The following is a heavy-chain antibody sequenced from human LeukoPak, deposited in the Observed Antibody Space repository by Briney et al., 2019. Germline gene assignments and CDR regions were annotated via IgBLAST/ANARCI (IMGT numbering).Heavy chain of an antibody. Sequence: GGSLRLSCVASGFTFSNYWMHWVRHPPGKGLVWVSRIYVDGRTTNYADSVKGRFTISRDNAKNTVYLEMNSLRAEDTAVYYCARAEEAAAGIGGFDPWGQGTLVTVSS. CDR2: IYVDGRTT. D-gene: IGHD6-13*01. CDR1: GFTFSNYW. V-gene: IGHV3-74*01. CDR3: ARAEEAAAGIGGFDP. J-gene: IGHJ5*02.